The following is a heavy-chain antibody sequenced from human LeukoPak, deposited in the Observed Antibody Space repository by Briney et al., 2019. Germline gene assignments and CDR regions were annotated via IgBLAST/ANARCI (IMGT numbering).Heavy chain of an antibody. CDR1: GFTFSSYA. V-gene: IGHV3-30*04. Sequence: PGGSLRLSCAASGFTFSSYAMHWVRQAPGKGLEWVAVISYDGSNKYYAASVKGRFTISRDNSKNTLYLQMNSLRAEDTAVYYCANGMATHIEYWGQGTLVTVSS. D-gene: IGHD5-24*01. CDR2: ISYDGSNK. J-gene: IGHJ4*02. CDR3: ANGMATHIEY.